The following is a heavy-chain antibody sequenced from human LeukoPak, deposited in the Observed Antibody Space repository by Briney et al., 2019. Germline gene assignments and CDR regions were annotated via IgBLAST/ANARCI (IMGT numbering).Heavy chain of an antibody. CDR3: ARFGEQTYYDFWSGYCYFDY. CDR1: GGTFSSYA. Sequence: GASVKVSCKASGGTFSSYAISWVRQAPGQGLEWMGGIIPIFGTANYAQKLQGRVTMTTDTSTSTAYMELRSLRSDDTAVYYCARFGEQTYYDFWSGYCYFDYWGQGTLVTVSS. CDR2: IIPIFGTA. D-gene: IGHD3-3*01. V-gene: IGHV1-69*05. J-gene: IGHJ4*02.